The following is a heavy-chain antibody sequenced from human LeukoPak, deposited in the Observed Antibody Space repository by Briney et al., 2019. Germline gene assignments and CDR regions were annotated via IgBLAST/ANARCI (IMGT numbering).Heavy chain of an antibody. D-gene: IGHD3-22*01. CDR1: GYTFTSYG. V-gene: IGHV1-18*01. J-gene: IGHJ6*03. Sequence: ASVKVSCKASGYTFTSYGISWVRQAPGQGLEWKGWISAYNGNTNYAQKLQGRVTMTTDTSTSTAYMELRSLRSDDTAVYYCARARYYYDSSGYRDYYYYYMDVWGKGTTVTISS. CDR3: ARARYYYDSSGYRDYYYYYMDV. CDR2: ISAYNGNT.